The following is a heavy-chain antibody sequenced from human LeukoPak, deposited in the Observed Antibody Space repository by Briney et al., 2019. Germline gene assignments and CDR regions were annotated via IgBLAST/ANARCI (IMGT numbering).Heavy chain of an antibody. CDR3: AKRRHVWELPPSSD. J-gene: IGHJ4*02. D-gene: IGHD1-26*01. CDR2: ISGSGGST. Sequence: GGSLRLSCAASGFTFSSYAMSWVRQAPGKGLEWVSAISGSGGSTYYADSVKGRFTISRDNSKYTLYLQMNSLRAEDTAVYYCAKRRHVWELPPSSDWGQGTLVTVSS. CDR1: GFTFSSYA. V-gene: IGHV3-23*01.